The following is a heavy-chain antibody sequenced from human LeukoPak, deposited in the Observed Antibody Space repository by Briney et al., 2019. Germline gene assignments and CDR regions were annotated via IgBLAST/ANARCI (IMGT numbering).Heavy chain of an antibody. V-gene: IGHV1-69*01. J-gene: IGHJ6*02. D-gene: IGHD3-3*01. Sequence: GSSVKVSCKASGGTFSSYAISWVRQAPGQGLEWMGGIIPIFGTANYAQEFQGRVTITADGSTSTAYMELSSLRSEDTAVYYCARVKANYDFWSGSRYGMDVWGQGTMVTVSS. CDR3: ARVKANYDFWSGSRYGMDV. CDR2: IIPIFGTA. CDR1: GGTFSSYA.